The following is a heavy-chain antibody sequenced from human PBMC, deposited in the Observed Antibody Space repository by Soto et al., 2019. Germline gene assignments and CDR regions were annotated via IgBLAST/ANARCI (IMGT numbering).Heavy chain of an antibody. CDR1: GFTFSSYA. J-gene: IGHJ4*02. CDR2: ISVSGDNT. Sequence: GVLRLSCAASGFTFSSYAMTWVRQAPGKGLEWVSSISVSGDNTYYADSVKGRFTISRDNSKNTFYLQMSSLRADDTAEYYCAKAGTHSYFDYWGQGTLVTVSS. V-gene: IGHV3-23*01. D-gene: IGHD1-1*01. CDR3: AKAGTHSYFDY.